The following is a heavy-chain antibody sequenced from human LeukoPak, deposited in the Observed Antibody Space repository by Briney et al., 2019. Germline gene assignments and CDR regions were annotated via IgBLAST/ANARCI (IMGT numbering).Heavy chain of an antibody. J-gene: IGHJ4*02. D-gene: IGHD3-3*01. CDR2: FDPEDGET. Sequence: ASVKVSCKVSGYTLTELSLHWVRQAPGKGLEWMGGFDPEDGETIYAQKFQGRVTMTEDTSTDTAYMELSSLRSEDTAVYYCATDRYGTRFLDYWGQGTLVTVSS. CDR3: ATDRYGTRFLDY. CDR1: GYTLTELS. V-gene: IGHV1-24*01.